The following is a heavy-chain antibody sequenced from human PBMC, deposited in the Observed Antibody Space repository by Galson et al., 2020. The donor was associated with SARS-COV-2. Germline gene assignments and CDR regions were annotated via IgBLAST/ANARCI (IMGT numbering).Heavy chain of an antibody. CDR1: GFTFSDYY. V-gene: IGHV3-11*01. CDR2: ISSSGSTI. J-gene: IGHJ6*02. Sequence: NSGGSLRLSCAASGFTFSDYYMSWIRQAPGKGLEWVSYISSSGSTIYYADSVRGRFTISRDNAKNSLYLQMNSLRAEDTAVYYCARDHALRYFDWSTHPYGMDVWGQGTTVTVSS. CDR3: ARDHALRYFDWSTHPYGMDV. D-gene: IGHD3-9*01.